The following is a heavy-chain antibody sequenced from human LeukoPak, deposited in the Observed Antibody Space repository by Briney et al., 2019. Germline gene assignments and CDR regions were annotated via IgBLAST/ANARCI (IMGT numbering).Heavy chain of an antibody. J-gene: IGHJ3*02. CDR2: ISSSSTI. V-gene: IGHV3-48*01. Sequence: GGSLRLSCAASGFTFSSYSMNWVRQAPGKGLEWVSYISSSSTIYYADSVKGRFTISRDNAKNSLYLQMNSLRAEDTAVYYCARAKRNGFDIWGQGTMISVSS. CDR1: GFTFSSYS. CDR3: ARAKRNGFDI.